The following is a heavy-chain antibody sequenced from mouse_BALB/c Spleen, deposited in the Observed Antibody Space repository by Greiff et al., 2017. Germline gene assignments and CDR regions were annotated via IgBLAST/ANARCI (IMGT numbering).Heavy chain of an antibody. D-gene: IGHD1-1*01. Sequence: EVKLMESGPSLVKPSQTLSLTCSVTGYSITSGYWNWIRKFPGNKLEYMGYISYSGSTYYNPSLKSRISITRDTSKNQYYLQLNSVTTEDTATYYCARYYGSSYAMDYWGQGTSVTVSA. V-gene: IGHV3-8*02. CDR1: GYSITSGY. J-gene: IGHJ4*01. CDR3: ARYYGSSYAMDY. CDR2: ISYSGST.